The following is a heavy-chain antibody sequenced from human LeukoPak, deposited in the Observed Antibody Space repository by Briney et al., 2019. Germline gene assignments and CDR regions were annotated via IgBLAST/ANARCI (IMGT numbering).Heavy chain of an antibody. CDR3: AKDKGREGDY. CDR1: GXPFSNYG. Sequence: GRSLRLSCAASGXPFSNYGMHWVRQAPGKGLEWVAVISADGIDKYYADSVKGRFTISRDNSKNTLYLQMSSLRPEDTAVYYCAKDKGREGDYWGQGTLVTVSS. CDR2: ISADGIDK. J-gene: IGHJ4*02. V-gene: IGHV3-30*18.